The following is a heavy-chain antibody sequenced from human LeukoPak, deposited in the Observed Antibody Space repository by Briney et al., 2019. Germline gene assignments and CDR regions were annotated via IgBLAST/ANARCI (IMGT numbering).Heavy chain of an antibody. CDR3: ARDRSLNGGNSNGYFDS. D-gene: IGHD4-23*01. CDR2: ISTGGDNT. J-gene: IGHJ4*02. CDR1: GFTFSSYA. V-gene: IGHV3-23*01. Sequence: GGSLRLSCAASGFTFSSYAMSWVRLTPGRGLEWVSVISTGGDNTYYTDSVKGRFTISRDNSKNTFYLQMNSLRAKDTAIYYCARDRSLNGGNSNGYFDSWGQGTLVTVSS.